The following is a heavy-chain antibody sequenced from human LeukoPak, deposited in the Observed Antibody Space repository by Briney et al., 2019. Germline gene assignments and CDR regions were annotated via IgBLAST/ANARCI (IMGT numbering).Heavy chain of an antibody. CDR3: ARAGIAVAGRGRYYYYMDV. J-gene: IGHJ6*03. CDR1: GFTFSSYW. D-gene: IGHD6-19*01. V-gene: IGHV3-74*01. CDR2: INSDGSST. Sequence: GGSLRLSCAASGFTFSSYWMHWVRQAPGKGLVWVSRINSDGSSTSYADSVKGRFTIPRDNAKNTLYLQMNSLRAEDTAVYYCARAGIAVAGRGRYYYYMDVWGKGTTVTVSS.